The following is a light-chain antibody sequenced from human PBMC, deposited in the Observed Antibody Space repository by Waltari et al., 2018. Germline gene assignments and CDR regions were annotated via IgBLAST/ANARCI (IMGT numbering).Light chain of an antibody. CDR2: SNN. V-gene: IGLV1-44*01. CDR3: AAWDDSLNGFYV. CDR1: SSHIGSTT. Sequence: QSVLTQPPSASGTPGQRGTISCSGCSSHIGSTTVNWYQQLPGTAPELLIYSNNQRPSGVPDRFSGSKSGTSASLAISGLQSEDEADYYCAAWDDSLNGFYVFGTGTKVTVL. J-gene: IGLJ1*01.